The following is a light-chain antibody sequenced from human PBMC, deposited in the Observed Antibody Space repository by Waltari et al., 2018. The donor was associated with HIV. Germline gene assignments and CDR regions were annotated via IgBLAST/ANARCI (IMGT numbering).Light chain of an antibody. CDR2: HNN. Sequence: QSVLTQPPSASGTAGLRVTISCSGGRYNIGFNSLTWYQDRAGTAHRLLMHHNNQRPSGVPDRFSGSNSGTSASLAISVLQSEDEGDYYCAAWDDGLNALIGRGTKLTVL. J-gene: IGLJ2*01. CDR3: AAWDDGLNAL. V-gene: IGLV1-44*01. CDR1: RYNIGFNS.